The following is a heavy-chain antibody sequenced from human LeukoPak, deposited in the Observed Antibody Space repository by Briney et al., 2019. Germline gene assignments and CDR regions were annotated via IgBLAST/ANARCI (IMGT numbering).Heavy chain of an antibody. CDR2: VNHSGNT. CDR3: ARARIVPTI. J-gene: IGHJ4*02. V-gene: IGHV4-34*01. CDR1: GGSFSGHY. D-gene: IGHD5-12*01. Sequence: SETLSLTCAAFGGSFSGHYWSWIRQPPGKGLEWIGEVNHSGNTNYNPSLTSRVTISLDTSKNQLSLKLTSVTAADTAVYYCARARIVPTIWGQGTLVTVSS.